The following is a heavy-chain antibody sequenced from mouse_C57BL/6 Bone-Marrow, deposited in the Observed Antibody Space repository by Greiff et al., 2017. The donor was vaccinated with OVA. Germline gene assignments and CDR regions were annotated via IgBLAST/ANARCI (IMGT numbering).Heavy chain of an antibody. J-gene: IGHJ2*01. CDR2: IYPGDGDT. CDR1: GYAFSSSW. CDR3: AGWDYGSRDY. Sequence: VKLMESGPELVKPGASVKISCKASGYAFSSSWMNWVKQRPGKGLEWIGRIYPGDGDTNYNGKFKGKATLTANKSSSTAYMQLSSLTSEDSAVYFCAGWDYGSRDYWGQGTTLTVSS. D-gene: IGHD1-1*01. V-gene: IGHV1-82*01.